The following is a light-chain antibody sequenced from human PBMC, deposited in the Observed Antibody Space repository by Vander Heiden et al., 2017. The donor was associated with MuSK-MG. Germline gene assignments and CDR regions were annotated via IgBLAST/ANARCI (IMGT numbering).Light chain of an antibody. CDR2: DAS. J-gene: IGKJ4*01. Sequence: EIVLTQSPGTLSLSPGERATLSCRASQSVGSNSLAWYQRNPGQAPRLVIYDASSRANGIPDRFSGSGYGTDFTLTSSRREPEDFAVYYWQQDSSSITFGGGTKVDIK. CDR3: QQDSSSIT. V-gene: IGKV3-20*01. CDR1: QSVGSNS.